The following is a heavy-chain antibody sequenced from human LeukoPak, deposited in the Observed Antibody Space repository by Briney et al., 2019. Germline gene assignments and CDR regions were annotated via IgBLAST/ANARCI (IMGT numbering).Heavy chain of an antibody. CDR2: IYYSGST. CDR3: ARDRPIESRVWFTDSTGNHDAFDI. V-gene: IGHV4-39*07. J-gene: IGHJ3*02. D-gene: IGHD5/OR15-5a*01. CDR1: GGSISSSSYY. Sequence: MSSETLSLTCTVSGGSISSSSYYWGWIRQPPGKGLEWIGSIYYSGSTYYNPSLKSRVTISVDTSKNQFSLKLSSVTAADTAVYYCARDRPIESRVWFTDSTGNHDAFDIWGQGTMVTVSS.